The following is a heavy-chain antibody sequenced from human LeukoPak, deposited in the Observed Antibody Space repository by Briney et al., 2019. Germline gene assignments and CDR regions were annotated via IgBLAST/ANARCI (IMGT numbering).Heavy chain of an antibody. CDR3: ARALAAAVIN. D-gene: IGHD6-13*01. CDR2: ITHRGSI. V-gene: IGHV4-34*01. CDR1: GGSFSGHF. J-gene: IGHJ1*01. Sequence: PSETLSLTCGVYGGSFSGHFYSRIRQPPGKGLEWIGEITHRGSINYNPSLKSRVAMSVGTSKNHFSLNLTSVTAADNGVYYCARALAAAVINWGQGTLVTVSS.